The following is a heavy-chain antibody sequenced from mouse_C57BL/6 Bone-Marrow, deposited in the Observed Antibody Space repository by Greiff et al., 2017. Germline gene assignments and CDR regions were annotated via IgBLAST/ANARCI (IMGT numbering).Heavy chain of an antibody. CDR3: ARFITTVVADY. J-gene: IGHJ2*01. CDR1: GYTFTSYW. Sequence: VQLQQPGAELVKPGASVKLSCKASGYTFTSYWMHWVKQRPGQGLEWIGMIHPTSGSTNYNEKFKSKATLTVDTSSSTAYMQLSSLTSEDSAVYYSARFITTVVADYWGQGTTLTVSS. D-gene: IGHD1-1*01. V-gene: IGHV1-64*01. CDR2: IHPTSGST.